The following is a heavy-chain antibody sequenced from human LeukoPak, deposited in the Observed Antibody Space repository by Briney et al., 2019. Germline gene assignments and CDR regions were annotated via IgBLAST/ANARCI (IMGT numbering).Heavy chain of an antibody. CDR2: IDYSGST. V-gene: IGHV4-39*07. D-gene: IGHD5-18*01. J-gene: IGHJ4*02. Sequence: SETLSLTCTVSAGSTSSRRYYWGWIRQPPGKGLEWIGSIDYSGSTYYNPSLKSRVTISIDTSKNQFSLRLCSVTAADTAVYYCARDRPSYGYGNEAFDYWGQGTLVTVSS. CDR1: AGSTSSRRYY. CDR3: ARDRPSYGYGNEAFDY.